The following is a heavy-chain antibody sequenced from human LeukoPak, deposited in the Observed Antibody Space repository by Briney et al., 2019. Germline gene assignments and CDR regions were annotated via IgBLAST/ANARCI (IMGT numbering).Heavy chain of an antibody. CDR1: GGSFDNYA. CDR2: IIPAFGTA. Sequence: GSSVKVSCKASGGSFDNYAFNWVRQAPGQGLEWVGGIIPAFGTANYADMFQDRVTITTDKSTGSAYMELSSLRSEDTAVYFCAGSRYYTVVTGYTSYYYSYMDVWGRGTTVTVSS. J-gene: IGHJ6*03. V-gene: IGHV1-69*05. CDR3: AGSRYYTVVTGYTSYYYSYMDV. D-gene: IGHD3-9*01.